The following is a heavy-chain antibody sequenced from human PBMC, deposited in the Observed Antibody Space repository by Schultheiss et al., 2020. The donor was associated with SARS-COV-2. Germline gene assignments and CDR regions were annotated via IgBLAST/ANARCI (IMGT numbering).Heavy chain of an antibody. J-gene: IGHJ4*02. CDR1: GGTFSSYA. V-gene: IGHV1-69*06. CDR2: IIPIFGTA. CDR3: ARGTSVATTGPVDY. D-gene: IGHD1-1*01. Sequence: SVKVSCKASGGTFSSYAINWVRQARGQGLEWMGGIIPIFGTANYAQKFQGRVTITADKSTSTAYMELSSLRSEDTAVYYCARGTSVATTGPVDYWGQGTPVKVSS.